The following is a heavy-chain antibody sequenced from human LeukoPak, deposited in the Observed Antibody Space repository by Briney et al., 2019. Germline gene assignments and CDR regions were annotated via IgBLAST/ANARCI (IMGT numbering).Heavy chain of an antibody. CDR2: IYYSGST. D-gene: IGHD1-1*01. CDR3: ARDETTREEPYYYYYMDV. CDR1: GGTISSISYY. Sequence: SETLSLTSTVSGGTISSISYYWGWIRQPPGKGRGWIGSIYYSGSTYYNPYLKSRVTISVDTSKNHFSLKLSSVTAADTAVYYCARDETTREEPYYYYYMDVWGKGTTVTVSS. J-gene: IGHJ6*03. V-gene: IGHV4-39*07.